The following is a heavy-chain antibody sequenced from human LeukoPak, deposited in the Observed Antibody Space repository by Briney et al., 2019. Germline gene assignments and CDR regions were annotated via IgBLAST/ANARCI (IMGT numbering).Heavy chain of an antibody. CDR1: GFTFSNAW. J-gene: IGHJ5*02. V-gene: IGHV3-15*01. CDR3: TTVRGLRFSSSLLFDP. Sequence: GGSLRLSCAASGFTFSNAWMSWVRQAPGKGWKWVGRIKSKTDGGTTDYAAPVKGRFTISRDDSKNTLYLQMNSLKTEDTAVYYCTTVRGLRFSSSLLFDPWGQGTLVTVSS. CDR2: IKSKTDGGTT. D-gene: IGHD3-3*01.